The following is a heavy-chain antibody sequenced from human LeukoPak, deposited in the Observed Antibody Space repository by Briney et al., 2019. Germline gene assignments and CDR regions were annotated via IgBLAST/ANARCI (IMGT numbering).Heavy chain of an antibody. Sequence: PGGSLRLSCAASGFTFSSSAMSWVRQAPGKGLEWVSAISDSGGSTYYADSVKGRFTISRDNSKNTLYVQMNSLRAEDTAVYYCARGSYDFWSGYYHWGQGTLVTVSS. CDR2: ISDSGGST. D-gene: IGHD3-3*01. CDR1: GFTFSSSA. CDR3: ARGSYDFWSGYYH. J-gene: IGHJ5*02. V-gene: IGHV3-23*01.